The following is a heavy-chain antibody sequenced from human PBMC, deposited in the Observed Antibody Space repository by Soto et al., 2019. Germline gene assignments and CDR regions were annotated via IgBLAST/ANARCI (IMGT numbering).Heavy chain of an antibody. CDR3: VHSRCGGDCLQSYSSHYYYGMDI. J-gene: IGHJ6*02. CDR1: GFSLSTGGMG. CDR2: IYWDGDR. V-gene: IGHV2-5*02. D-gene: IGHD2-21*02. Sequence: SGPTLVNPTQTLTLNCTFSGFSLSTGGMGVGWIRQPPGKALEWLALIYWDGDRRYRPSLMSRLTIAKDTSKNQVVLTMTNMDPVDTATYYCVHSRCGGDCLQSYSSHYYYGMDIWGQGTTVTVSS.